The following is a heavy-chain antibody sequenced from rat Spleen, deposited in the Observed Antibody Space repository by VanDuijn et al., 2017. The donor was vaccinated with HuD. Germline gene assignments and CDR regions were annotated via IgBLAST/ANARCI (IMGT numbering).Heavy chain of an antibody. CDR3: TKGGDPFDY. V-gene: IGHV5-20*01. CDR1: GFTFSDYY. Sequence: EVQLVESGGGLVQPGRSLKLSCAASGFTFSDYYMAWVRQAPKKGLEWVASISYGGGTTYYRDSVKGRLTISRDNAKSSLYLQMDSLRSEDTATYYCTKGGDPFDYWGQGVMVTVSS. J-gene: IGHJ2*01. CDR2: ISYGGGTT.